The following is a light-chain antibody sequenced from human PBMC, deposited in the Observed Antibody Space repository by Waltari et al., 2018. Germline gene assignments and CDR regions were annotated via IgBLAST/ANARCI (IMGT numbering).Light chain of an antibody. Sequence: EIVLTQSPATLSLSPGERATLSCRASQSVSSYLAWYQQKPGQAPRLLIYDASNRATGIPARFSGSGSGTDFTVTISSLEPEDFAVYCCQQRSNWPVTFGQGTRLEIK. CDR2: DAS. V-gene: IGKV3-11*01. CDR1: QSVSSY. J-gene: IGKJ5*01. CDR3: QQRSNWPVT.